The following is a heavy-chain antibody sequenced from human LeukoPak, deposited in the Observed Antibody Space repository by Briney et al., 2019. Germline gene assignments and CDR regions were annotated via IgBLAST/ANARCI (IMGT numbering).Heavy chain of an antibody. CDR2: IYYSGST. CDR3: ARNNTVMMIPRRGEEQGSFS. Sequence: SETLSLTCTVPRGSTSSSGYYCAWIRQPPRKGLEWIGSIYYSGSTHYNPSLKSRVTISLDTSKNEFSLKLTSVTAADTAVYYCARNNTVMMIPRRGEEQGSFSWGHRTLVTVSS. V-gene: IGHV4-39*01. J-gene: IGHJ5*01. CDR1: RGSTSSSGYY. D-gene: IGHD2-21*01.